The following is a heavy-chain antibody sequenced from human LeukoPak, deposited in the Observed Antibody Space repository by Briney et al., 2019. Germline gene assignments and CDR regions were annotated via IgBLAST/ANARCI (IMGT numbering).Heavy chain of an antibody. CDR3: ARGLTYYYGRGAFDI. CDR1: GGTFSSYA. D-gene: IGHD3-10*01. J-gene: IGHJ3*02. Sequence: SVKVSCKASGGTFSSYAISWVRQAPGQGLEWMGRIIPILGIANYAQKFQGRVTITADKSTSTAYMELSSLRSEDTAVYYCARGLTYYYGRGAFDIWGQGTMVAVSS. V-gene: IGHV1-69*04. CDR2: IIPILGIA.